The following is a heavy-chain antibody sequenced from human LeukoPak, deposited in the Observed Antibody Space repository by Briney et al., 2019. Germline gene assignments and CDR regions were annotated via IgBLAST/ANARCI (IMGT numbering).Heavy chain of an antibody. V-gene: IGHV1-69*05. Sequence: SVKVSCKXSGGTFSSYAISWVQQAPGQGLEWMGRIIPIFGTANYAQKFQGRVTITTDESTSTAYMELSSLRSEDTAVYYCLYSYGYAYAAWGQGTLVTVSS. CDR3: LYSYGYAYAA. J-gene: IGHJ4*02. CDR1: GGTFSSYA. CDR2: IIPIFGTA. D-gene: IGHD5-18*01.